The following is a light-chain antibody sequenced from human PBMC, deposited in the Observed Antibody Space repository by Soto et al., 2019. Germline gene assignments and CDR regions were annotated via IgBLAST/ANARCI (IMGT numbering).Light chain of an antibody. CDR1: QSVSTSY. V-gene: IGKV3-20*01. Sequence: EVVLTQSPGTLSFSPGERDTLSCRASQSVSTSYLAWYQQKPGQAPRLVIYGASSRATGIPDRFSGSGSGRDFPLPIRRLEPEDLAVYYCHQYGSTRWTFGRETKGAIK. CDR2: GAS. J-gene: IGKJ1*01. CDR3: HQYGSTRWT.